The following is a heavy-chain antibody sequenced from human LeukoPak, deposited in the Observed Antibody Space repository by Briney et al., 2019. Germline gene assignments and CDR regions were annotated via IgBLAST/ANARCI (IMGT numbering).Heavy chain of an antibody. CDR1: GYTLTELS. CDR3: ATKTSITGTDDAFDI. J-gene: IGHJ3*02. Sequence: ASVKVSCKVSGYTLTELSMHWVRQAPGKGLEWMGGFDPEDGETIYAQKFQGRVTMTEDTSTDTAYMELSSLRSEDAAVYYCATKTSITGTDDAFDIWGQGTMVTVSS. CDR2: FDPEDGET. V-gene: IGHV1-24*01. D-gene: IGHD1-7*01.